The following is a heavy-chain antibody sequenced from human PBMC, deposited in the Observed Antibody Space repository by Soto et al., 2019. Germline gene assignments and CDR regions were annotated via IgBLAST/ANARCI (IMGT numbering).Heavy chain of an antibody. Sequence: QVQLVQSGAEVKKPGSSVKVSCKASGGTFSSYAISWVRQAPGQGLEWMGGIIPIFGTANYAQKFQGRVTITADESTSTAYMELSSLRSEDTAVYYCASGPTYCGGDCYRNLYYYGMDVWGQGTTVTVSS. V-gene: IGHV1-69*01. J-gene: IGHJ6*02. D-gene: IGHD2-21*02. CDR3: ASGPTYCGGDCYRNLYYYGMDV. CDR1: GGTFSSYA. CDR2: IIPIFGTA.